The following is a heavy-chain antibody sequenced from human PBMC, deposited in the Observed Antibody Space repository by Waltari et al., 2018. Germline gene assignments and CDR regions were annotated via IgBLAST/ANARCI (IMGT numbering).Heavy chain of an antibody. CDR1: GGSLSSSRYY. V-gene: IGHV4-39*07. J-gene: IGHJ4*02. CDR2: IYYSGST. CDR3: ARQAYYDSSDIDY. D-gene: IGHD3-22*01. Sequence: QLQLQESGPGLVKPSETLSLTCTVSGGSLSSSRYYWGWIRQPPGKGLEWIGSIYYSGSTYYNPSLKSRVTISVDTSKNQFSLKLSSVTAADTAVYYCARQAYYDSSDIDYWGQGTLVTVSS.